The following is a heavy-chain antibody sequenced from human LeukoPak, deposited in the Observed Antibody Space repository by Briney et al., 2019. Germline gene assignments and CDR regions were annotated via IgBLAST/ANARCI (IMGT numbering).Heavy chain of an antibody. CDR3: ARVGSDSCGYYYVTKLRDWFDP. D-gene: IGHD3-22*01. CDR1: GYTFTSYG. V-gene: IGHV1-18*01. Sequence: ASVKVSCKASGYTFTSYGISWVRQAPGQGLEWMGWISAYNGNTNYAQKLQGRVTMTTDTSTSTAYMELRSLRSDDTAVYYCARVGSDSCGYYYVTKLRDWFDPWGQGTLVTVSS. CDR2: ISAYNGNT. J-gene: IGHJ5*02.